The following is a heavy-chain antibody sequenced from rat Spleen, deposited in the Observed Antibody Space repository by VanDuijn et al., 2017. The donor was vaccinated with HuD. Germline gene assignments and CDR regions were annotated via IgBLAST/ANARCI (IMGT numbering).Heavy chain of an antibody. J-gene: IGHJ4*01. CDR2: ISSGGST. Sequence: QVQLKESGPALVQPSQTLSLTCTVSGFSLTSNGVSWVRQPPGKGLEWIAAISSGGSTYYNSALKSRLSISRDTSKSQVFLKMNRLQTEDTAIYFCTSSHPGVMDAWGQGISVTVSS. D-gene: IGHD3-1*01. CDR1: GFSLTSNG. CDR3: TSSHPGVMDA. V-gene: IGHV2S12*01.